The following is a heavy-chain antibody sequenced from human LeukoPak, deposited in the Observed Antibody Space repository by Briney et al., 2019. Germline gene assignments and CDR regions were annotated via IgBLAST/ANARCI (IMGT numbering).Heavy chain of an antibody. CDR2: ISGSGGST. J-gene: IGHJ4*02. CDR3: AKGGDPCGY. Sequence: GGSLRLSCAASGFTFDDYAIHWVRQAPGKGLEWVSAISGSGGSTYYADSVKGRFTISRDNSKNTLYLQMNSLRAEDTAVYYCAKGGDPCGYWGQGTLVTVSS. V-gene: IGHV3-23*01. CDR1: GFTFDDYA. D-gene: IGHD3-16*01.